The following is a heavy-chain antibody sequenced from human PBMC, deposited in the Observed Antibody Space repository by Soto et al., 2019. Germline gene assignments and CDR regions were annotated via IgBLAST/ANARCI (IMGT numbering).Heavy chain of an antibody. CDR3: ARDGVSGKGPLDV. V-gene: IGHV3-30-3*01. Sequence: PGGSLRLSSAASGLPFRSYAMHWVRQSPGKGLEWVAVISYDGGKTYYGDFVKGRFTISRDNSKNTLDLHMNSLRAEDTAVYYWARDGVSGKGPLDVWGQGTTVTVSS. CDR2: ISYDGGKT. D-gene: IGHD6-25*01. CDR1: GLPFRSYA. J-gene: IGHJ6*02.